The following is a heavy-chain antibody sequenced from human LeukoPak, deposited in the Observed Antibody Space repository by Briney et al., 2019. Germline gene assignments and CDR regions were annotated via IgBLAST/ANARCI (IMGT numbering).Heavy chain of an antibody. CDR3: ARDAEGGYFDY. Sequence: QSGRSLRLSCAASGFPFSSYGMHWVREATGKGLEWVAVIWYDGSNKYYADSVTGRFTISRDNSKNTLYLQMNSLRAEDTAVYCCARDAEGGYFDYWGQGTLVTVSS. J-gene: IGHJ4*02. CDR1: GFPFSSYG. CDR2: IWYDGSNK. V-gene: IGHV3-33*01.